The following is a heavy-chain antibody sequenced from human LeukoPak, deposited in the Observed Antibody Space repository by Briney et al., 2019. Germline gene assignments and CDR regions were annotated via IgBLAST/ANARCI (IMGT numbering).Heavy chain of an antibody. CDR3: AKDSGHSSGWYSVGFDY. J-gene: IGHJ4*02. V-gene: IGHV3-30*18. Sequence: GGSLRLSRAASGFTLSSYGMHWVRQAPGKGLEWVAVISYDGSNKYYADSVKGRFTISRDNSKNTLYLQMNSLRAEDTAVYYCAKDSGHSSGWYSVGFDYWGQGTLVTVSS. D-gene: IGHD6-19*01. CDR1: GFTLSSYG. CDR2: ISYDGSNK.